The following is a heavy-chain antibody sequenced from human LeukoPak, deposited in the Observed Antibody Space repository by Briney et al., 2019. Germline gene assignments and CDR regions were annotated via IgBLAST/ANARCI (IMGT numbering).Heavy chain of an antibody. V-gene: IGHV1-69-2*01. CDR3: AADLLRLVDY. J-gene: IGHJ4*02. Sequence: GASVKVSCKTSGYTFIDYYIHWVKQAPGEGLEWMGRIDPEDGETVYSEKFRGRITMTSDTSKDTVYMELSSLSSEDTAIYYCAADLLRLVDYWGQGTVVTVSS. D-gene: IGHD2-8*02. CDR2: IDPEDGET. CDR1: GYTFIDYY.